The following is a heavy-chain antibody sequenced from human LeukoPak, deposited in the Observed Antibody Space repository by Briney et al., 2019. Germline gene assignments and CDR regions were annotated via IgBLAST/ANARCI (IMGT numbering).Heavy chain of an antibody. D-gene: IGHD6-13*01. CDR3: ARDRVAAAGTPYYYYGMDV. V-gene: IGHV6-1*01. J-gene: IGHJ6*02. CDR2: KYYRSKWYN. CDR1: GDSVSSNSAA. Sequence: SQTLSLTCAISGDSVSSNSAAWNWIRQSPSRGLEWLGRKYYRSKWYNDYAVSVKSRITINPDTYKNQFSLQLNSVTPDDTAVYYCARDRVAAAGTPYYYYGMDVWGQGTTVTVSS.